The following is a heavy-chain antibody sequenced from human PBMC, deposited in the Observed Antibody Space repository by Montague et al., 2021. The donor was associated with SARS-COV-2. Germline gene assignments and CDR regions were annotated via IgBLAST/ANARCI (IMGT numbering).Heavy chain of an antibody. CDR2: INTSGST. D-gene: IGHD3-22*01. Sequence: SETLSLTCTVSGGSISSSSYYWGWIRQSPGKGLEWIGEINTSGSTNYNPSLKSRITISGDTSKNQFSLKLTSVTAADTAVYYCARGRIDVNMIVVVVAGASFYMDVWAKGPRSPSP. J-gene: IGHJ6*03. V-gene: IGHV4-39*07. CDR1: GGSISSSSYY. CDR3: ARGRIDVNMIVVVVAGASFYMDV.